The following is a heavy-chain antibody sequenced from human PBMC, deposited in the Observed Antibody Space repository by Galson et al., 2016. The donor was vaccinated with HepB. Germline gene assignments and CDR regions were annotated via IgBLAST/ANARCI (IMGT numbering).Heavy chain of an antibody. CDR1: GSTFSSFA. CDR2: ITDSGDNT. J-gene: IGHJ4*02. V-gene: IGHV3-23*01. D-gene: IGHD4-17*01. Sequence: SLRLSCAASGSTFSSFAMSWVRQAPGKGLQWVSGITDSGDNTYYADSVRGRFTISRDNSKNTLYLEMNSLRAEDTALYYCAKSATVTDGIDDWGQGTLVTVSS. CDR3: AKSATVTDGIDD.